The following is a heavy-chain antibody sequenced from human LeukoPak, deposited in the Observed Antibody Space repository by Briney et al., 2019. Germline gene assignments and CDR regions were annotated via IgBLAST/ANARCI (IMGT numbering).Heavy chain of an antibody. J-gene: IGHJ4*02. CDR3: ARSSIVVVSILDY. CDR2: ISSNGGST. CDR1: GFPFSSYA. D-gene: IGHD2-2*01. Sequence: PGGSLRLSCAASGFPFSSYAMHWVRQAPGKGLEYVSAISSNGGSTYYANSVKGRFTISRDNSKNTLYLQMGSLGAEDMAVYYCARSSIVVVSILDYWGQGTLVTVSS. V-gene: IGHV3-64*01.